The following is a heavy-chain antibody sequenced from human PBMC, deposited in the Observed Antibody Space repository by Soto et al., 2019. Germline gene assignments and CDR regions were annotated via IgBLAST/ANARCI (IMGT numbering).Heavy chain of an antibody. CDR1: GYTFTSYD. J-gene: IGHJ5*02. CDR2: MNPNSGNT. D-gene: IGHD3-3*01. V-gene: IGHV1-8*01. CDR3: ARGQGFWSGYPGYP. Sequence: QVQLVQSGAEVKKPGASVKVSCKASGYTFTSYDINWVRQATGQGLEWMGWMNPNSGNTGYAQKFQVRITMTRNTSISTAYMELGSVRSDDTAGYYCARGQGFWSGYPGYPWGQGTLVSVSS.